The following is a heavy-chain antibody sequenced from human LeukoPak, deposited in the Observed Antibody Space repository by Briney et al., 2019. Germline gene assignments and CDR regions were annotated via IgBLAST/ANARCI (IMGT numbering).Heavy chain of an antibody. CDR3: ARLVRGTVTFDY. D-gene: IGHD4-17*01. CDR1: GGSFSAYY. V-gene: IGHV4-34*01. CDR2: INHSGST. Sequence: PSETLSLTCAVHGGSFSAYYWSWIRQPPGKGLEWIGQINHSGSTNYNPSLKSRVTISVDTSKNQFSLKLSSVTAADTAVYYCARLVRGTVTFDYWGQGTLVTVSS. J-gene: IGHJ4*02.